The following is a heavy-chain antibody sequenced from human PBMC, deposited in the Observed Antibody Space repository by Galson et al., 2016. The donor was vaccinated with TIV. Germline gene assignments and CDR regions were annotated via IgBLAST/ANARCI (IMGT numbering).Heavy chain of an antibody. J-gene: IGHJ4*02. D-gene: IGHD4-17*01. V-gene: IGHV3-30*18. Sequence: SLRLSCAASGFTFSDYGMHWVRQAPGKGLEWVAVISYDGSDQYYAGSVKGRFTISRDNSKNTLYLQMNSLRRDDTATYYCAKDPRLYGDYFLHYFDYWGQGSLVTVSS. CDR3: AKDPRLYGDYFLHYFDY. CDR1: GFTFSDYG. CDR2: ISYDGSDQ.